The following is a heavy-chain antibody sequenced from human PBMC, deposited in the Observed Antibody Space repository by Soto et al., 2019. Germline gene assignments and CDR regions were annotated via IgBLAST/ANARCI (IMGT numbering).Heavy chain of an antibody. CDR3: VSQLSPPYSHAWYNADY. J-gene: IGHJ4*02. CDR2: ISYDGRNK. D-gene: IGHD6-19*01. CDR1: GFTFGHYG. Sequence: QVMLVESGGGVVQPGRSLSLSCAASGFTFGHYGFRWVRQSPGTGLEWLALISYDGRNKYYADSVKGRFSISRDNSKNTLFLQMASLRPEDTAVYYCVSQLSPPYSHAWYNADYWGQGTLVTVSS. V-gene: IGHV3-30*03.